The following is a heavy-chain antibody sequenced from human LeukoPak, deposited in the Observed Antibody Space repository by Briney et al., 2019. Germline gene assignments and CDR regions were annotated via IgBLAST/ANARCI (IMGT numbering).Heavy chain of an antibody. J-gene: IGHJ6*02. CDR1: GYTFTGYY. Sequence: ASVKVSCKASGYTFTGYYMHWVRRAPGQGLEWMGWINPNSGGTNYAQKFQGRVTMTRDTSISTAYMELSRLRSDDTAVYYCAREPGKRYCSGGSCSNYYYYGMDVWGQGTTVTVSS. V-gene: IGHV1-2*02. CDR2: INPNSGGT. CDR3: AREPGKRYCSGGSCSNYYYYGMDV. D-gene: IGHD2-15*01.